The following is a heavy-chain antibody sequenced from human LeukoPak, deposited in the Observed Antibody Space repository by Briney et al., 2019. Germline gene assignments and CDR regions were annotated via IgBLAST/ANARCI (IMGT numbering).Heavy chain of an antibody. Sequence: SEKVSCKASGGTFSSYAISWVRQAPGQGLEWMGGIIPIFGTANYAQKFQGRVTITADESTSTAYMELSSLRSEDTAVYYCATEYYDSSGYYFDYWGQGTLVTVSS. CDR2: IIPIFGTA. J-gene: IGHJ4*02. V-gene: IGHV1-69*01. D-gene: IGHD3-22*01. CDR3: ATEYYDSSGYYFDY. CDR1: GGTFSSYA.